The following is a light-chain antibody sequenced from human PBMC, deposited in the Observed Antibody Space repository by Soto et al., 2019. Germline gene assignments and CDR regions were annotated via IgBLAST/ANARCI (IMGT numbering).Light chain of an antibody. V-gene: IGKV3-20*01. CDR1: QIISSSL. J-gene: IGKJ2*01. Sequence: EVVLTQSPGTLSLSPGERATLFCRASQIISSSLVAWYQQQAGPPPMLLIDDASNSATASTDRFSGGGSWADFSIPISRREPDDFAVYYCRQYGGSPLYTFGGGTRLETK. CDR3: RQYGGSPLYT. CDR2: DAS.